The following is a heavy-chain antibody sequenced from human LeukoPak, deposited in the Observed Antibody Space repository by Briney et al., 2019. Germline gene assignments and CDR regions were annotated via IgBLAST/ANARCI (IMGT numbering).Heavy chain of an antibody. V-gene: IGHV3-53*01. D-gene: IGHD6-6*01. CDR1: GFTFSSYA. J-gene: IGHJ6*03. CDR2: IYSGGST. Sequence: GGSLRLSCGASGFTFSSYAMSWVRQAPGKGLEWVSVIYSGGSTYYADSVKGRFTISRDNSKNTLYLQMNSLRAEDTAVYYCARDRGSIAALYYMDVWGKGTTVTVSS. CDR3: ARDRGSIAALYYMDV.